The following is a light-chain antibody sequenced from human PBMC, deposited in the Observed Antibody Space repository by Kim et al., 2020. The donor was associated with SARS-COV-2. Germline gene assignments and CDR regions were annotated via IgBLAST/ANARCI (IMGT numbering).Light chain of an antibody. J-gene: IGKJ1*01. CDR2: GAS. CDR1: ESVTTN. CDR3: QQYNNWWT. V-gene: IGKV3-15*01. Sequence: SLCPGERATLSCRASESVTTNLAWYQQRPGQAPKLLIYGASSRATGIPARFSGSGSGTEFTLTISSLQSEDFAVYFCQQYNNWWTFGQGTKVDIK.